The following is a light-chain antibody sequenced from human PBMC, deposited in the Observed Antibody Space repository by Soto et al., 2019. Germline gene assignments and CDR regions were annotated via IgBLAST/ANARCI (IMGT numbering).Light chain of an antibody. Sequence: QSVLTQPASVSGSPGQSITISCTGTSSDVGTYNLVSWYQQHPGKAPKLMISEGNKRPSGVSNRFSGSESGNTASLTISGLQAEDEADYYCCSYAGTNTWMFGGGTKVTVL. CDR2: EGN. CDR1: SSDVGTYNL. CDR3: CSYAGTNTWM. V-gene: IGLV2-23*01. J-gene: IGLJ3*02.